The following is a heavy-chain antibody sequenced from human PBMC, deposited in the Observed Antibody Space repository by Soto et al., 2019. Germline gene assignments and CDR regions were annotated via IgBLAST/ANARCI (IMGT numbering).Heavy chain of an antibody. V-gene: IGHV3-72*01. D-gene: IGHD1-26*01. CDR2: LKDRSQNYAT. Sequence: EVQLVESGGDLVQPGGSARLSCAASGFSVSGWYMDWVRQAPGKGLEWVARLKDRSQNYATEYAASVKGRFTVSRHPSQNSIFLQMNSLKIEETAVYYCAREGDAGWLDSWGQGTLVTVS. J-gene: IGHJ5*01. CDR1: GFSVSGWY. CDR3: AREGDAGWLDS.